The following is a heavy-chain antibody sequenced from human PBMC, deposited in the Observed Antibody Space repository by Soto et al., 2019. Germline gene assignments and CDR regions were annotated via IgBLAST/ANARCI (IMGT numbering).Heavy chain of an antibody. V-gene: IGHV1-69*06. J-gene: IGHJ4*02. Sequence: ASVKVSCKASGGTFSSYAISWVRQAPGQGLEWMGGIIPIFGAANYAQKFQGRVTITADKSTSTAYMELSSLRSEDTAVYYCAREGSGSPDLAYWGQGTLVTVSS. CDR1: GGTFSSYA. D-gene: IGHD1-26*01. CDR2: IIPIFGAA. CDR3: AREGSGSPDLAY.